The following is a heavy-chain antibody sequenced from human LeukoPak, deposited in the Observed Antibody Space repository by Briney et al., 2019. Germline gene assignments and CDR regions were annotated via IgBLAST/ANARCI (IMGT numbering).Heavy chain of an antibody. J-gene: IGHJ4*02. D-gene: IGHD3-22*01. CDR2: IYTSGST. Sequence: SETLSLTCTVSGGSISSYYWSWIRQPAGKGLEWIGRIYTSGSTNYNPSLKSRVTMSVDTSKNQFSLKLSSVTAADTAVYYCAREGDDSSGYDFDYWGQGTLVTVSS. V-gene: IGHV4-4*07. CDR1: GGSISSYY. CDR3: AREGDDSSGYDFDY.